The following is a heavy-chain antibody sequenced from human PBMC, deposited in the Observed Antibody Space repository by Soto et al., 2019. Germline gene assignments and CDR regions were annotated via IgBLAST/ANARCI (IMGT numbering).Heavy chain of an antibody. D-gene: IGHD2-21*01. CDR2: IGGGGDEI. CDR3: ANAPTVIFPSK. Sequence: ESGGGLVKPGESLRLSCAASGFTFSTYHMNWVRLAPGKGLEWISSIGGGGDEIYYVDSVRGRFTISRDNAKASLYLQMNSLRVEDTAVYYCANAPTVIFPSKWGQGTLVTVSS. V-gene: IGHV3-21*01. J-gene: IGHJ4*01. CDR1: GFTFSTYH.